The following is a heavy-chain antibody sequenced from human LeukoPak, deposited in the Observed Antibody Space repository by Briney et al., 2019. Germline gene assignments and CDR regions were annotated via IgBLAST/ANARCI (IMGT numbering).Heavy chain of an antibody. D-gene: IGHD3-22*01. J-gene: IGHJ6*04. V-gene: IGHV3-20*04. CDR3: ARGIYYDSSALDV. Sequence: PGGSLRHSCAASGFTFDDYGMSWVRQAPGKGLEWVSGINWNGGSTGYADSVKGRFTISRDNAKNSLYLQMNSLRAEDTALYYCARGIYYDSSALDVWGKGTTVTVSS. CDR2: INWNGGST. CDR1: GFTFDDYG.